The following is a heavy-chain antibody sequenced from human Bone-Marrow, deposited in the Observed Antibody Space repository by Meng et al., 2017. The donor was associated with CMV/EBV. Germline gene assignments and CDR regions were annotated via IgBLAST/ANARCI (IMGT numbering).Heavy chain of an antibody. CDR3: ARDEHDILPRRHWFDP. CDR2: VDDSGTT. Sequence: SETLSLTCIVSGGSISTNTFFRGWIRQPPGKGMEWIGSVDDSGTTYYNPSLRSRVTISGDRSKDQFSLNLTSVTAADTAVYYCARDEHDILPRRHWFDPRGQGILVTVSS. D-gene: IGHD3-9*01. J-gene: IGHJ5*02. CDR1: GGSISTNTFF. V-gene: IGHV4-39*07.